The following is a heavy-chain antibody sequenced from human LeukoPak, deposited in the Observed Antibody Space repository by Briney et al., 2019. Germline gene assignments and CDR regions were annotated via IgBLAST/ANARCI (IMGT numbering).Heavy chain of an antibody. J-gene: IGHJ4*02. CDR1: GFSFSGYW. D-gene: IGHD3-3*01. CDR2: IKHDGSEK. Sequence: PGGSLRLSCAASGFSFSGYWMSWVRQAPGKGLEWVANIKHDGSEKYYVDSVKGQFTISRDNTKNSLYLQMNSLRAEDTAVYYCARGRFRYFDYWGQGTLVTVSS. V-gene: IGHV3-7*04. CDR3: ARGRFRYFDY.